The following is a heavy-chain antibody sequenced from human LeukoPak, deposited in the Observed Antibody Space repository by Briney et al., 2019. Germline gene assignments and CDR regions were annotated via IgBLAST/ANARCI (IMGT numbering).Heavy chain of an antibody. Sequence: PSETLSLTCTVSVCTISNHHWNWIRQPPCKGRDGVGYIYYSGSTNYNPSLKSRVTISVDTSNHQFSLKLSSVTAADTAVYYCARVLDSSGYYHVGYWGQGTLVTVSS. CDR3: ARVLDSSGYYHVGY. CDR1: VCTISNHH. J-gene: IGHJ4*02. V-gene: IGHV4-59*11. CDR2: IYYSGST. D-gene: IGHD3-22*01.